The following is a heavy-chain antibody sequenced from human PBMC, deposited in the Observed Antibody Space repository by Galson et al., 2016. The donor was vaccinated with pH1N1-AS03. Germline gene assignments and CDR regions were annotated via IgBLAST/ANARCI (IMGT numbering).Heavy chain of an antibody. CDR1: GGTFSDYA. CDR2: IIARFGAV. V-gene: IGHV1-69*01. J-gene: IGHJ6*02. Sequence: SLKLSCKATGGTFSDYAFSWVRQAPGQGLEWVGEIIARFGAVNYAQTFQARFTISADESTSTAYMELSSLTAEDTALYYCASSYCSCGNCYSVRDYHFYGLDVWGQGTTVTVSS. CDR3: ASSYCSCGNCYSVRDYHFYGLDV. D-gene: IGHD2-15*01.